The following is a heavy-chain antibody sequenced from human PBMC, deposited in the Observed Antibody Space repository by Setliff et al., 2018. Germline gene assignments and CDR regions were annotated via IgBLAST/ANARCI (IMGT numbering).Heavy chain of an antibody. CDR2: ISRSGDKT. J-gene: IGHJ1*01. Sequence: GGSLRLSCVASGFTFSKYAVTWVRQAPGKGLEWVSAISRSGDKTYYADSVKGRFIISSDNSDILYLQMNSLRAEDTAVYYCAKIGRGGTFDQFFQDWGHGTLVTVSS. V-gene: IGHV3-23*01. CDR3: AKIGRGGTFDQFFQD. CDR1: GFTFSKYA. D-gene: IGHD1-26*01.